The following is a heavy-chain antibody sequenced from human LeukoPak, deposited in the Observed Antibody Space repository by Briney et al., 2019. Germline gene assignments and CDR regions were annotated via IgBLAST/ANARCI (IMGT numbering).Heavy chain of an antibody. CDR3: AGTPVAGSRIFWRFLEY. V-gene: IGHV3-23*01. D-gene: IGHD3-9*01. CDR2: TGSSGGST. J-gene: IGHJ4*02. CDR1: GFTFTNYG. Sequence: GGSLRLSCAASGFTFTNYGMSWVRQAPGKGREGAGGTGSSGGSTLYAASVKGRFTISRDNSKNTLHVQMNSLRAEDTAVYFCAGTPVAGSRIFWRFLEYWGQGALVTVSS.